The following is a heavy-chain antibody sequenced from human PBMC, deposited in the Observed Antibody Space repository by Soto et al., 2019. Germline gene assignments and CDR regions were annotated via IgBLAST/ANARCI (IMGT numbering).Heavy chain of an antibody. Sequence: PSETLSLTCTVSGGSISSYYWSWIRQPPGKGLEWIGYIYYSGSTNYNPSLKSRVTISVDTSKNQFSLKLSSVTAADTAVYYCARATCYYDSRSIYFDYWGQGTLVTVSS. V-gene: IGHV4-59*01. D-gene: IGHD3-22*01. J-gene: IGHJ4*02. CDR1: GGSISSYY. CDR3: ARATCYYDSRSIYFDY. CDR2: IYYSGST.